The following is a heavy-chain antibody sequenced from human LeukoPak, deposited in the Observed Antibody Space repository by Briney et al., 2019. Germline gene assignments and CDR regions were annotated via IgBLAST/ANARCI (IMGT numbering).Heavy chain of an antibody. CDR3: AADDQQVMV. CDR2: IVVGSGKT. J-gene: IGHJ4*02. V-gene: IGHV1-58*02. D-gene: IGHD2-8*01. Sequence: TSVKVSCKTSTFTFSNSAIQWVRQARGQRLEWIGWIVVGSGKTNYAQKVRERVTITRDMSTNTVYMELSRLRSEDTAVYYCAADDQQVMVWGQGTLVAVSS. CDR1: TFTFSNSA.